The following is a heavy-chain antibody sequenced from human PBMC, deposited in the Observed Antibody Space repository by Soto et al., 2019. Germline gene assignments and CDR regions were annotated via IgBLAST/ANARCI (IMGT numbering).Heavy chain of an antibody. CDR3: AFVFKGEDGIRYL. CDR2: INSAGSTT. Sequence: LDRQPPGQGLLWVSRINSAGSTTSYADSVKGRFTISRDNAKNTLYLEMDSLRAEDKAVYFCAFVFKGEDGIRYL. D-gene: IGHD2-21*01. J-gene: IGHJ2*01. V-gene: IGHV3-74*01.